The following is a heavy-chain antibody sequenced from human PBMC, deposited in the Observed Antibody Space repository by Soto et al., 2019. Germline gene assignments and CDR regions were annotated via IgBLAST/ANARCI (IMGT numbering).Heavy chain of an antibody. CDR3: TRGYAVNWLTGDF. V-gene: IGHV4-34*06. D-gene: IGHD5-12*01. CDR1: GGSFNGFY. Sequence: QVQVQQWGAGLVKPSETLSLTCAVDGGSFNGFYWSWIRQPPGKGLEWIGEINHIGITHYHPSVKSRVSMSVDTSKNKFSLKLDSVTAADTAVYYCTRGYAVNWLTGDFWGPGALVAVSS. CDR2: INHIGIT. J-gene: IGHJ1*01.